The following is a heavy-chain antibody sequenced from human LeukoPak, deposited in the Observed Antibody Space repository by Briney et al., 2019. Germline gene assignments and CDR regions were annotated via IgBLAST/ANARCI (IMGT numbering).Heavy chain of an antibody. CDR2: ISYDGSNK. D-gene: IGHD2-2*01. J-gene: IGHJ4*02. CDR3: AKPLTYCSSTSCDDFDY. Sequence: GGSLRLSCAASGFTFSSYGMHWVRQAPGKGLEWVAVISYDGSNKYYADSVKGRFTISRDNSKNTLYLQMNSLRAEDTAVYYCAKPLTYCSSTSCDDFDYWGQGTLVTVSS. CDR1: GFTFSSYG. V-gene: IGHV3-30*18.